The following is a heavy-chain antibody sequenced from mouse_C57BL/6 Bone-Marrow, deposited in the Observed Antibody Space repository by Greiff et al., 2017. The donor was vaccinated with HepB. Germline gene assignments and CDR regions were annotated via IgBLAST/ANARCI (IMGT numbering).Heavy chain of an antibody. J-gene: IGHJ4*01. D-gene: IGHD1-1*01. V-gene: IGHV7-3*01. Sequence: EVMLVESGGGLVQPGGSLSLSCAASGFTFTDYYMSWVRQPPGKALEWLGFIRNKANGYTTEYSASVKGRFTISRDNSQSILYLQMNALRAEDSATYYCARHIPPPLTTVGYAMDYWGQGTSVTVSS. CDR1: GFTFTDYY. CDR2: IRNKANGYTT. CDR3: ARHIPPPLTTVGYAMDY.